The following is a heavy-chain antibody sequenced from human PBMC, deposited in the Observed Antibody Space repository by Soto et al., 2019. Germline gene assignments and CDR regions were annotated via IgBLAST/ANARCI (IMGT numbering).Heavy chain of an antibody. CDR3: AKVVELDV. D-gene: IGHD2-15*01. Sequence: EVLLLESGGGLVQPGGSLRLSCEASGFSFSSFAMNWVRQAPGKGLEWVSAIGDSGASTYYADSVKGRFTISRDNSRNTLYLQLNSLRAEDTAVYYCAKVVELDVWGNGTTVTGSS. V-gene: IGHV3-23*01. CDR1: GFSFSSFA. J-gene: IGHJ6*04. CDR2: IGDSGAST.